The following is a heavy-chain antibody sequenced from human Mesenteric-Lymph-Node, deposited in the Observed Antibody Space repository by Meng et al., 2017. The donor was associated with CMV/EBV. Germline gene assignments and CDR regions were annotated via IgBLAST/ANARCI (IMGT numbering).Heavy chain of an antibody. CDR2: ISAYNGNT. Sequence: ASVKVSCKASGYTFTSYGISWVRQAPGQGLEWMGWISAYNGNTNYAQKLQGRVTMTTDTSTSTAYMELRSLRSDDTAVYYCARGDCSSTSCYHPSNSGLDVWGQGTTVTVSS. V-gene: IGHV1-18*01. CDR3: ARGDCSSTSCYHPSNSGLDV. CDR1: GYTFTSYG. J-gene: IGHJ6*02. D-gene: IGHD2-2*01.